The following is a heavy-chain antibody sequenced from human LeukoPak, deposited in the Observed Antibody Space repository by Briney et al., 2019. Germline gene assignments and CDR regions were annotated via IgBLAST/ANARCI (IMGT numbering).Heavy chain of an antibody. CDR3: ARSDPRASAFDI. V-gene: IGHV1-18*01. Sequence: ASVKGSCKASGYTFSSYGITWVRQAPGHGLEWMGWIRAYNGNTNYAQKLQGRVTMTTDTSTSTAYMELRSLRSDDTAVYYCARSDPRASAFDIWGQGTMVTVSS. J-gene: IGHJ3*02. CDR2: IRAYNGNT. CDR1: GYTFSSYG.